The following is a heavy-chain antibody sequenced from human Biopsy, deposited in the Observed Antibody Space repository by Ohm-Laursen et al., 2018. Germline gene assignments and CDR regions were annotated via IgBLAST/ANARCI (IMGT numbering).Heavy chain of an antibody. Sequence: SETLSLTCTVSGGSISNNNYYWGWIRQPPGKGLEWIRSIFYRGSTHYKPSLKSQVNISVDTSKNQFSLKLNSVTAADTAVYYCARDYDTSGYYYVSWGQGTLVTVSS. V-gene: IGHV4-39*01. CDR3: ARDYDTSGYYYVS. J-gene: IGHJ5*02. D-gene: IGHD3-22*01. CDR1: GGSISNNNYY. CDR2: IFYRGST.